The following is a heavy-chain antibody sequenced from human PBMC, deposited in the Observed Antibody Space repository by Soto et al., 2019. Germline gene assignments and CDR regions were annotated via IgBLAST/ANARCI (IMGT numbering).Heavy chain of an antibody. Sequence: GGSLRLSCAASGFTFSNAWMNWVRQAPGKGLEWVGRIKSRADGATTDYAAPVKGRLTISRDDSKNTLYLQINSLKTEDTAVYYCSTFGKRITMTGHFDYWGQGTVVTVSS. V-gene: IGHV3-15*07. CDR2: IKSRADGATT. J-gene: IGHJ4*02. CDR1: GFTFSNAW. D-gene: IGHD3-9*01. CDR3: STFGKRITMTGHFDY.